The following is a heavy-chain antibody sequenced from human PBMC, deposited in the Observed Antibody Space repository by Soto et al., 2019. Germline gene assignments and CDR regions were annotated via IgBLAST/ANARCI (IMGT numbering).Heavy chain of an antibody. V-gene: IGHV3-30*18. CDR2: ISYDGSNK. CDR3: AKIVNYCASAPSHSAYYPLDF. D-gene: IGHD3-22*01. J-gene: IGHJ6*02. CDR1: GFTSTSYG. Sequence: GRSLRLSCAPSGFTSTSYGMHWVRQAPGKGLGWVSVISYDGSNKYYADSVKGRFTISRDNSKNTLYLDMTSVRGEVTGVYYCAKIVNYCASAPSHSAYYPLDFWGQGTTVTVSS.